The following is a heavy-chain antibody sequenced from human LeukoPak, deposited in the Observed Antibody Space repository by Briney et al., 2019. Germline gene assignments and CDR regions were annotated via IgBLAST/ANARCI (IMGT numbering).Heavy chain of an antibody. D-gene: IGHD1-1*01. J-gene: IGHJ4*02. CDR1: GFTFSNAW. Sequence: GGSLRLSCAASGFTFSNAWMSWVRQAPGKGLECVSVISGSGRNTDYADSVKGRFTISRDNSKNTLSLQMNSLRADDTAVYYCAKVVGTGTTPTDYWGQGTLVTVSS. CDR2: ISGSGRNT. CDR3: AKVVGTGTTPTDY. V-gene: IGHV3-23*01.